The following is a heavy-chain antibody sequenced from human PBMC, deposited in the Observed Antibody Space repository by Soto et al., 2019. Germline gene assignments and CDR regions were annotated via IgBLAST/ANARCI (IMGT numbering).Heavy chain of an antibody. Sequence: PGGSLRLSCAASGFTFDAYPMHWVRQAPGKGLEWVAGLAWDGGSIEYVDSVEGRFTISRDNAKNSLYLQMSSLRDEDTALYYCVRDDAFDLWGQGTQVTVSS. J-gene: IGHJ4*03. CDR3: VRDDAFDL. V-gene: IGHV3-9*01. CDR1: GFTFDAYP. CDR2: LAWDGGSI.